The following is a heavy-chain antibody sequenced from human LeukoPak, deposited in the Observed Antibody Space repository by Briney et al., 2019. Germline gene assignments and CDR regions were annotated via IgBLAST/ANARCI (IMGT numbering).Heavy chain of an antibody. D-gene: IGHD6-13*01. J-gene: IGHJ5*02. CDR1: GGSFSSYY. CDR3: ARVGSSSWYQGFWFDP. CDR2: IYYSGST. Sequence: ASETLSLTCAVYGGSFSSYYWSWIRQPPGKGLEWIGYIYYSGSTNYNPSLKSRVTISVDTSKNQFSLKLSSVTAADTAVYYCARVGSSSWYQGFWFDPWGQGTLVTVSS. V-gene: IGHV4-59*01.